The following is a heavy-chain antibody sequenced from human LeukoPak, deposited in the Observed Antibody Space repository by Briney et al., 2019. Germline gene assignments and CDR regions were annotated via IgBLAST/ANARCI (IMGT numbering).Heavy chain of an antibody. D-gene: IGHD5-12*01. Sequence: GGSLRLSCAASGFTFDDYGMSWVRQAPGKGLEWVSGINWNGGSTGYADSVKGRFTIPRDNAKNSLYLQMNSLRAEDTALYYCARDLGGYDEYYFDYWGQGTLVTVSS. CDR3: ARDLGGYDEYYFDY. CDR1: GFTFDDYG. V-gene: IGHV3-20*04. J-gene: IGHJ4*02. CDR2: INWNGGST.